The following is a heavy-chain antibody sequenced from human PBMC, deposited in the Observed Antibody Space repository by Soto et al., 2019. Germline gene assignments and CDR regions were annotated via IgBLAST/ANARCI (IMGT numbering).Heavy chain of an antibody. D-gene: IGHD3-3*01. CDR1: GGSISSGDYY. Sequence: SETLSLTCTVSGGSISSGDYYWSWIRQPPGKGLEWIGYIYHSGSTYYNPSLQSRVSISVDTSKNQFSLKLSSVTAADPAVYYCARDRITILPNSYNFYGLDVWGQGTTVTVSS. CDR2: IYHSGST. V-gene: IGHV4-30-4*01. J-gene: IGHJ6*02. CDR3: ARDRITILPNSYNFYGLDV.